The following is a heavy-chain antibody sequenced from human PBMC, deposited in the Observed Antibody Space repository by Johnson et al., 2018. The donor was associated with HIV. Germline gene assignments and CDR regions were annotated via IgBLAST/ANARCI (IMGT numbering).Heavy chain of an antibody. V-gene: IGHV3-30*04. Sequence: QVQLVESGGGVVQPGRSLRLSCAASGFTFTFYAMHWVRQAPGKGLEWVAVISYDGSNKYYADSVKGRFTFSRDHSKNSLYLQMNSLRVEDTALYYCARDRARWSSGWYNDAFDIWGQGTMVTVSS. J-gene: IGHJ3*02. CDR1: GFTFTFYA. D-gene: IGHD6-19*01. CDR3: ARDRARWSSGWYNDAFDI. CDR2: ISYDGSNK.